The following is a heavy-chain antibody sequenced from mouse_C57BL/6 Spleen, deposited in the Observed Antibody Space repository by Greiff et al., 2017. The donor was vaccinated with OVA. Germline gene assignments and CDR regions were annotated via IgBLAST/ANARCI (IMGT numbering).Heavy chain of an antibody. D-gene: IGHD4-1*01. Sequence: EVQLVESGGDLVKPGGSLKLSCAASGFTFSSYGMSWVRQTPDKRLEWVATISSGGSYTYYPDSVKGRFTISRDNAKNTLYLQMSSLKSEDTAMYYCARLTGTGILDYWGQGTTLTVSS. CDR3: ARLTGTGILDY. J-gene: IGHJ2*01. CDR1: GFTFSSYG. CDR2: ISSGGSYT. V-gene: IGHV5-6*01.